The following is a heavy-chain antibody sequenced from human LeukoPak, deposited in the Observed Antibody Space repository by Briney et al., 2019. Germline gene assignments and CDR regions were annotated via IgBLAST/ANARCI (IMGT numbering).Heavy chain of an antibody. J-gene: IGHJ6*03. V-gene: IGHV4-34*01. CDR1: GGSFSGYY. CDR3: ARGSYVDIYYYYYYMDV. Sequence: SETLSLTCAVYGGSFSGYYWSWIRQPPGKGLEWIGEINHSGSTYYNPSLKSRVTISVDTSKNQFSLKLSSVTAADTAVYYCARGSYVDIYYYYYYMDVWGKGTTVTISS. CDR2: INHSGST. D-gene: IGHD5-12*01.